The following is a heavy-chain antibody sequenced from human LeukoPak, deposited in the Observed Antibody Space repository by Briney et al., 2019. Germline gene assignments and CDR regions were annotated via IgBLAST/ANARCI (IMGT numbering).Heavy chain of an antibody. Sequence: PGGSLRLSCAASGFTLSSHGMHWVRQAPGKGLEWVAFIHFNGNNKYYADSLRGRFTISRDNSKNTVYLQMNSLRAEDTAVYYCAKDKESIPAVANAFDIWGQGTMVTVSS. CDR3: AKDKESIPAVANAFDI. J-gene: IGHJ3*02. CDR2: IHFNGNNK. CDR1: GFTLSSHG. D-gene: IGHD6-19*01. V-gene: IGHV3-30*02.